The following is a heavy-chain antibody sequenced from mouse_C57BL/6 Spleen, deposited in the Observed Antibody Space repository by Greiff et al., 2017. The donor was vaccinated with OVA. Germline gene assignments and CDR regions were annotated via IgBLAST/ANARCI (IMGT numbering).Heavy chain of an antibody. D-gene: IGHD1-1*01. CDR1: GYTFTSYW. CDR3: ARLGPTTVVDY. J-gene: IGHJ2*01. V-gene: IGHV1-50*01. Sequence: QVQLQQPGAELVKPGASVKLSCKASGYTFTSYWMQWVKQRPGQGLEWIGEIDPSDSYTNYNQKFKGKATLTVDTSSSKAYMQLSSLTSEDSAIEYCARLGPTTVVDYWGQGTTLTVSS. CDR2: IDPSDSYT.